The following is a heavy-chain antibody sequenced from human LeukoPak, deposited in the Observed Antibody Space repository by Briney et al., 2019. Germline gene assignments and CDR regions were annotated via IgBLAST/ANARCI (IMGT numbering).Heavy chain of an antibody. V-gene: IGHV3-23*01. CDR2: ISGSGGST. Sequence: GGSLRLSCAVSGFTFSSYAMSWVRQAPGKGREWVSVISGSGGSTYYSDSVKGRFTISRDNSKNTLYLQMNSLRAEDTAVYYCAKGSMDGWLVTYRYFENWGQGTLVTVSP. J-gene: IGHJ4*02. CDR3: AKGSMDGWLVTYRYFEN. D-gene: IGHD6-19*01. CDR1: GFTFSSYA.